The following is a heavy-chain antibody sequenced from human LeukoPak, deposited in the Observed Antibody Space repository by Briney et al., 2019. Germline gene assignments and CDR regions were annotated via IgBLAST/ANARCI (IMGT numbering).Heavy chain of an antibody. V-gene: IGHV4-39*01. CDR1: GGSISSSSYY. CDR3: ARLVVSSWYHEVLLGRDY. J-gene: IGHJ4*02. CDR2: FYYSGST. D-gene: IGHD6-13*01. Sequence: SETLSLTCTVSGGSISSSSYYWGWIRQPPGKGLEWLGSFYYSGSTYYKPSLKSRVTISVDTSKNQFSLKLSSVTAADTAVYYCARLVVSSWYHEVLLGRDYWGQGTLVTVSS.